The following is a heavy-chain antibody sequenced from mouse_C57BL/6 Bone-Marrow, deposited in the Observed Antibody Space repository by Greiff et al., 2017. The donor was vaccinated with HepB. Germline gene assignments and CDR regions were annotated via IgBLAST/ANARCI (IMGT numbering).Heavy chain of an antibody. Sequence: EVQVVESGGGLVKPGGSLKLSCAASGFTFSSYAMSWVRQTPEKRLEWVATISDGGSYTYYPDNVKGRFTISRDNAKNNLYLQMSHLKSEDKAMYYCASTVVGYFDVWGTGTTVTVSS. CDR2: ISDGGSYT. D-gene: IGHD1-1*01. CDR3: ASTVVGYFDV. J-gene: IGHJ1*03. V-gene: IGHV5-4*01. CDR1: GFTFSSYA.